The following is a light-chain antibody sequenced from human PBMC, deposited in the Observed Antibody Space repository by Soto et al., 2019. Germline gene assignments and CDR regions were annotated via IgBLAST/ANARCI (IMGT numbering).Light chain of an antibody. V-gene: IGKV3-15*01. Sequence: EILMTQSPATLSVSPGDSATLSCRASRSVDTDLAWYQQKPGQAPRLLVFATSARATGVPDRLRGSRSGTDFTLTISSLQPEDSATYYCHQYYNRPPWTFGQGTKVEI. CDR2: ATS. J-gene: IGKJ1*01. CDR3: HQYYNRPPWT. CDR1: RSVDTD.